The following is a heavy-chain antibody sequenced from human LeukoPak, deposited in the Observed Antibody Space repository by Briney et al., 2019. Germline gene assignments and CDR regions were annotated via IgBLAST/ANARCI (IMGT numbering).Heavy chain of an antibody. J-gene: IGHJ2*01. Sequence: PGGSLRLSCAASGFTFRDYSMSWIRRAPGKGLEWLSFVSSSATLIYYADSLKGRFTISRDNAKNSLSLQMSSLRAEDTAVYYCARVVGAKGGYFDLWGRGTLVTVSS. V-gene: IGHV3-11*04. D-gene: IGHD1-26*01. CDR3: ARVVGAKGGYFDL. CDR1: GFTFRDYS. CDR2: VSSSATLI.